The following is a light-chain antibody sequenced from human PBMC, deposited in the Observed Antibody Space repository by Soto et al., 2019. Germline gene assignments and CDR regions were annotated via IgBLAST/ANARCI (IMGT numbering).Light chain of an antibody. V-gene: IGKV3-15*01. CDR3: QHYDNWPAT. CDR1: QSVSSN. Sequence: EIVMTQSPVTLSVSPGERATLSCRASQSVSSNLAWYQQKPGQAPRLLIYGASTRATGFPARFSGRGSGTEFTLTISSLQSEDFAVYYCQHYDNWPATFGQGTKVEIK. J-gene: IGKJ1*01. CDR2: GAS.